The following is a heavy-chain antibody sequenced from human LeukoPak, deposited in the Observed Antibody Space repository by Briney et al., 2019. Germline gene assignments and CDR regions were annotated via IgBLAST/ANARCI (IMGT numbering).Heavy chain of an antibody. CDR2: IWYDGSNK. V-gene: IGHV3-30*02. Sequence: GGSLRLSCAASGFTVSSNYMSWVRQAPGKGLEWVAFIWYDGSNKYYADSVKGRFTISRDNSKNTLYLQMNSLRAEDTAVYYCAKLATYYYGSGSYIASDWGQGTLVTVSS. CDR1: GFTVSSNY. J-gene: IGHJ4*02. D-gene: IGHD3-10*01. CDR3: AKLATYYYGSGSYIASD.